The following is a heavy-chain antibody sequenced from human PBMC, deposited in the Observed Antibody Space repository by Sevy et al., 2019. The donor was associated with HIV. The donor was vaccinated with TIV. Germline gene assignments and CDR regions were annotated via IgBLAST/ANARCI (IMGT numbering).Heavy chain of an antibody. CDR2: ISNDYYYI. V-gene: IGHV3-21*01. CDR1: EFTFTNAW. CDR3: ARATGTEALDAFDF. Sequence: GGSLRLSCTASEFTFTNAWMNWVRQAPGKGLEWVSSISNDYYYIYYADSVKGRFTISRDNAKNSLYLQMNNLRAEDTAVYYCARATGTEALDAFDFWGQGTRVTVSS. D-gene: IGHD1-1*01. J-gene: IGHJ3*01.